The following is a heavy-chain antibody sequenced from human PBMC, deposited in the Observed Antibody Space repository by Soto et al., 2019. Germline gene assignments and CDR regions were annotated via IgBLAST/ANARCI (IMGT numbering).Heavy chain of an antibody. Sequence: GESLKISCAASGFTFSSYWMSWVRQAPGKGLEWVANIKQDGSEKYYVDSVKGRFTISRDNAKNSLYLQMNSLRAEDTAVYYCARDFKIVGATIWVFDYWGQGTLVTVSS. V-gene: IGHV3-7*05. CDR2: IKQDGSEK. J-gene: IGHJ4*02. CDR3: ARDFKIVGATIWVFDY. D-gene: IGHD1-26*01. CDR1: GFTFSSYW.